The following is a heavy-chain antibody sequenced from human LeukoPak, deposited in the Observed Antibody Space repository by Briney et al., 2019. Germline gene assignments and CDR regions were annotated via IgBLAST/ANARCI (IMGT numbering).Heavy chain of an antibody. CDR3: ARATTPGGYYYIY. Sequence: ASVKVSCKASGFTFTAYYIHWVRQAAGQGLEWMGWINPNSGGTNYAQKFQDRVTMTRDTSISTVYMELSRLRSDDTAVYYCARATTPGGYYYIYWGQGTLVTVSS. CDR1: GFTFTAYY. D-gene: IGHD2/OR15-2a*01. V-gene: IGHV1-2*02. J-gene: IGHJ4*02. CDR2: INPNSGGT.